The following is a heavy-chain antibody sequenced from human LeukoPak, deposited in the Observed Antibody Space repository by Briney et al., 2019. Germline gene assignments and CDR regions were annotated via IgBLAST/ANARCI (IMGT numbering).Heavy chain of an antibody. CDR3: ARDAPPIVATPIDF. V-gene: IGHV3-66*01. CDR1: GFSVSSNY. Sequence: PGGSLRPSCAASGFSVSSNYMSWVRQAPGKGLEWVSVIYSGGSTYYADSVTGRFTIPRDNTKNTLYLQMNSLRAEDTAVYYCARDAPPIVATPIDFWGQGTLVTVSS. J-gene: IGHJ4*02. D-gene: IGHD5-12*01. CDR2: IYSGGST.